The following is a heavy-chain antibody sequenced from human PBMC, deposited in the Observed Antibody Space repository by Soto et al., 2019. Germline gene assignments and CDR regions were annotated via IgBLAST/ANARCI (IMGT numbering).Heavy chain of an antibody. CDR3: ARRRRLDAFDI. V-gene: IGHV4-59*08. Sequence: SETLSLTCTVSGGSISSYYWSWIRQPPGKGLEWIGYIYYSGSTNYNPSLKSRVTISVDTSKNQFSQKLSSVTAADTAVYYCARRRRLDAFDIWGQGTMVTVSS. J-gene: IGHJ3*02. CDR2: IYYSGST. CDR1: GGSISSYY.